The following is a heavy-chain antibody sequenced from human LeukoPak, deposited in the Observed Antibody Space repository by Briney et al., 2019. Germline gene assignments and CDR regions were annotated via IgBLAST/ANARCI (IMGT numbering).Heavy chain of an antibody. J-gene: IGHJ3*02. CDR3: ARDRAPGSESYDAFDI. CDR1: GFTFSSYS. CDR2: ISSSSSYI. D-gene: IGHD3-10*01. Sequence: PGGSLRLSCAASGFTFSSYSMNWVRQAPGKGREWVSSISSSSSYIYYADSVKGRFTISRDNAKNSLYLQMNSLRAEDTAVYYCARDRAPGSESYDAFDIWGQGTMVTVSS. V-gene: IGHV3-21*01.